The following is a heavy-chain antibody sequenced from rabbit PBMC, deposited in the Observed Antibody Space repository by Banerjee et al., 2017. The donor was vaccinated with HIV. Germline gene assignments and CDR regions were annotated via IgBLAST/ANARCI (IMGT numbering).Heavy chain of an antibody. CDR2: IYTGSGST. D-gene: IGHD1-1*01. J-gene: IGHJ4*01. CDR3: ARGYWTDGLHL. Sequence: QEQLVVSGGDLVKTGAALTLTCTASGFSFSSSFLILRVRQAPGMGLEWIACIYTGSGSTWYANWAKGRFTISKTSSTTVTLQMTSLTAADTATYFCARGYWTDGLHLWGQGTLVTVS. V-gene: IGHV1S45*01. CDR1: GFSFSSSFL.